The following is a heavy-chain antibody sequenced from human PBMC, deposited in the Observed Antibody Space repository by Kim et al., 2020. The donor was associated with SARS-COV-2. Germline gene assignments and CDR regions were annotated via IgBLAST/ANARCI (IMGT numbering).Heavy chain of an antibody. CDR1: GFTVSSNY. D-gene: IGHD3-22*01. Sequence: GGSLRLSCAASGFTVSSNYMSWVRQAPGKGLEWVSVIYTGGSTYYADSVKGRFTISRDISKNTLYLQISSLRVEDTAVYYCAARQGYYYDSGGYFDAFDIWGPGTMVTVSS. V-gene: IGHV3-66*01. J-gene: IGHJ3*02. CDR3: AARQGYYYDSGGYFDAFDI. CDR2: IYTGGST.